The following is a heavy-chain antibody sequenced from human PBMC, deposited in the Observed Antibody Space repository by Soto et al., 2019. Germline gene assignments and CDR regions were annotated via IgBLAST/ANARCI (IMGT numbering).Heavy chain of an antibody. CDR1: GYTLTELS. D-gene: IGHD2-8*01. V-gene: IGHV1-24*01. Sequence: GASVKVSCKVSGYTLTELSMHWVRQDPGKGLEWMGGFDPEDGETIYAQKFQGRVTMTEDTSTDTAYMELSSLRSEDTAVYYCATRSCTNGVCYTGPSGTAFDIWGQGTMVTVSS. CDR3: ATRSCTNGVCYTGPSGTAFDI. CDR2: FDPEDGET. J-gene: IGHJ3*02.